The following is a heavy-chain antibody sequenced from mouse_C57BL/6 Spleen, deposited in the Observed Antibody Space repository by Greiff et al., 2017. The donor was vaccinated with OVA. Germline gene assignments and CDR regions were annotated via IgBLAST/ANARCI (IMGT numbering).Heavy chain of an antibody. CDR1: GYTFTSYW. CDR3: ARIYDYDRYFDV. D-gene: IGHD2-4*01. J-gene: IGHJ1*03. V-gene: IGHV1-52*01. CDR2: IDPSDSET. Sequence: QVQLKQPGAELVRPGSSVKLSCKASGYTFTSYWMHWVKQRPIQGLEWIGNIDPSDSETHYNQKFKDKATLTVDKSSSTAYMQLSSLTSEDSAVYYCARIYDYDRYFDVWGTGTTVTVSS.